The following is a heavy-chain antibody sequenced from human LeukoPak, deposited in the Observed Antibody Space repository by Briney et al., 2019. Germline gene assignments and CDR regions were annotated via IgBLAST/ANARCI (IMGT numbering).Heavy chain of an antibody. J-gene: IGHJ1*01. CDR3: ARAGTVEAFQH. Sequence: PGGSLRLSCAASGFTFSSYSMNWVRQAPGKGLEWVSYISSSSSTIYYADSVKGRFTISRDNAKNSLYLQMNSLRAEDTAVYYCARAGTVEAFQHWGQGTLVTVSS. CDR2: ISSSSSTI. V-gene: IGHV3-48*01. CDR1: GFTFSSYS. D-gene: IGHD4-17*01.